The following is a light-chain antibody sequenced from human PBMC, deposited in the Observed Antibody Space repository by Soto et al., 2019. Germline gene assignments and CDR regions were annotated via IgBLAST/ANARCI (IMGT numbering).Light chain of an antibody. V-gene: IGLV2-14*01. J-gene: IGLJ1*01. CDR3: SSYATSSTPLYV. Sequence: QSALTQPASVSGSPGQSITISCTGTSSDVGGYNYVSWYQQHPGKAPKLIIYDVSNRPSGVSNRFSGSKSGNTGSLTISGLQAEDEADYYCSSYATSSTPLYVFGTGTKVTVL. CDR1: SSDVGGYNY. CDR2: DVS.